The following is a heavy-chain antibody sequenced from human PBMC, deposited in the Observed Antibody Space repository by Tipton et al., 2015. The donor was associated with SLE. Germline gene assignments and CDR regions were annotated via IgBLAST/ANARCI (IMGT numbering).Heavy chain of an antibody. CDR3: VRGHPHIVVLIGGGWFDP. Sequence: TLSLTCAVYGGSFSGYYWTWIRQPPGKGLEWIGEINHGGSTNYNPSLKSLVTISEDTSKNQFSLKLTSVTAADTAIYYCVRGHPHIVVLIGGGWFDPWGQGTLVTVSS. V-gene: IGHV4-34*01. D-gene: IGHD2-21*01. CDR2: INHGGST. J-gene: IGHJ5*02. CDR1: GGSFSGYY.